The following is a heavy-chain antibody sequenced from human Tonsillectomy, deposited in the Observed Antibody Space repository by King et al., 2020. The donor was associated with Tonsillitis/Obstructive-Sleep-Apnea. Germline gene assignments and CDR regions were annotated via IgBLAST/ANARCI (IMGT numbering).Heavy chain of an antibody. Sequence: VQLQQWGAGLLKPSETLSLTCAVYGGSFSGYYWSWIRQPPGKGLEWIGEINHSGSTIYNPSLKSRVTISVDTSKNQFSLKLSSVTAADTAVYYCASQGYSHYHTWFDPWGQGTLVTVSS. CDR3: ASQGYSHYHTWFDP. D-gene: IGHD4-11*01. CDR1: GGSFSGYY. V-gene: IGHV4-34*01. J-gene: IGHJ5*02. CDR2: INHSGST.